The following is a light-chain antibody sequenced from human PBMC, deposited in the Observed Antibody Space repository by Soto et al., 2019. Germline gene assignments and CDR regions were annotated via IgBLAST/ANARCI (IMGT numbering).Light chain of an antibody. CDR1: QSVLYRSNNQHC. Sequence: DIVMTQSPDSLAVSLGERATINCESSQSVLYRSNNQHCLAWYQQKPGQPPKLLIYWAYTRESWVPDRFSGGGSGTDFTLTISGLQAEDVAVYYCQQYCVTPWTFGQGTKVDIK. CDR3: QQYCVTPWT. J-gene: IGKJ1*01. CDR2: WAY. V-gene: IGKV4-1*01.